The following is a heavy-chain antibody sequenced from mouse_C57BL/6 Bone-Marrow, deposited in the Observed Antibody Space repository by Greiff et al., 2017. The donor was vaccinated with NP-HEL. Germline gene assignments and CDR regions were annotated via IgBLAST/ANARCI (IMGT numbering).Heavy chain of an antibody. D-gene: IGHD1-1*01. CDR2: IYPRSGNT. V-gene: IGHV1-81*01. CDR3: ARQENGSSPAY. CDR1: GYTFTSYG. J-gene: IGHJ3*01. Sequence: QVQLQQSGAELARPGASVKLSCKASGYTFTSYGISWVKQRTGPGLEWIGEIYPRSGNTYYNEKFKGKATLTADKSSSTAYMELRSLTSEDSAVYFCARQENGSSPAYWGQGTLVTVSA.